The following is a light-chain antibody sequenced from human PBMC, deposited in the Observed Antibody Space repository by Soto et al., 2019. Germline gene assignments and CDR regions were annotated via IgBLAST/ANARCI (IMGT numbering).Light chain of an antibody. Sequence: SALTQPASVSGSPGQSITISCTGTSSGVGAYNYVSWYQQHPDKAPKLMIFEVSDRPSGVSNRFSGSNSGNTASLTISGLQAEDEADYFSSSYTSNRTLVFGGGTKLTVL. V-gene: IGLV2-14*01. CDR1: SSGVGAYNY. CDR2: EVS. CDR3: SSYTSNRTLV. J-gene: IGLJ3*02.